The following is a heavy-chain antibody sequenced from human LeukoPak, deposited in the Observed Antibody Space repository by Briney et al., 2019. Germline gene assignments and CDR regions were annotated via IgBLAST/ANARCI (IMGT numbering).Heavy chain of an antibody. Sequence: GGSLRLSCAASGFTFSSYWIHWVRQVPGKGLVWVARIKDGGTTTDYVDSVKGRFTISRDDAKNTLCLQMNSLRAEDTAVYYCTTIRPGYWGQGTLVTVSP. J-gene: IGHJ4*02. D-gene: IGHD5-12*01. V-gene: IGHV3-74*01. CDR2: IKDGGTTT. CDR3: TTIRPGY. CDR1: GFTFSSYW.